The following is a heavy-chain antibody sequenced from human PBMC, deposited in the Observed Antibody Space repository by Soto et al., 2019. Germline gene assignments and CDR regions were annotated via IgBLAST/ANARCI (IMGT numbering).Heavy chain of an antibody. CDR2: IKQDGSEK. CDR1: GFSISNFW. V-gene: IGHV3-7*01. J-gene: IGHJ4*02. D-gene: IGHD3-22*01. CDR3: TSSFYYDTSGYD. Sequence: HPGGSLRLSCAASGFSISNFWMSWVRQAPGKGLGWVANIKQDGSEKYYVDSVKGRFTISRDNAKNSLYLQMNSLRAEDTAMYYCTSSFYYDTSGYDWGQGTLVTVSS.